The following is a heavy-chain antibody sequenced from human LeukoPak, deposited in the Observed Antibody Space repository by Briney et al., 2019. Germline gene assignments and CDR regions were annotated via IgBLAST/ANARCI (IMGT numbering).Heavy chain of an antibody. V-gene: IGHV4-34*01. D-gene: IGHD3-3*01. Sequence: SETLSLTCAVYGGSFSGYYWSWIRQPPGKGLEWIGEINHSGSTNYNPSLKSRVTISVDTSKNQFSLKLSSVTAADTAVYYCARRITIFGVVIMAAFDIWGQGTMVTVSS. CDR1: GGSFSGYY. J-gene: IGHJ3*02. CDR3: ARRITIFGVVIMAAFDI. CDR2: INHSGST.